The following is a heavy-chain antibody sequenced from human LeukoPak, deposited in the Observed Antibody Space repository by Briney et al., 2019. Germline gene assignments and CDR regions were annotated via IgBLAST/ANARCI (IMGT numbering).Heavy chain of an antibody. D-gene: IGHD2-2*01. V-gene: IGHV3-33*01. Sequence: GSLRLSCAASGFTFSSYGMHWVRQAPGKGLEWVAVIWYDGSNKYYADSVKGRFTISRDNSKNTLYLQMNSLRAEDTAVYYCARDLGRYCSSTSCQGLLDYWGQGTLVTVSS. CDR1: GFTFSSYG. CDR3: ARDLGRYCSSTSCQGLLDY. CDR2: IWYDGSNK. J-gene: IGHJ4*02.